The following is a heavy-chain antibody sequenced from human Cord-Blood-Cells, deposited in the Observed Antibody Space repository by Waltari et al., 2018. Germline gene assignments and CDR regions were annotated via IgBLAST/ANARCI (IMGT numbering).Heavy chain of an antibody. J-gene: IGHJ2*01. Sequence: QVQLVQSGAEGKKPGASVKVSCKASGYTFTSYAMHWVRQAPGQRLEWMGWINAGNGNTKYSQKFQGRVTITRDTSASTAYMELSSLRSEDTAVYYCARKWYTMVRGVIMADWYFDLWGRGTLVTVSS. V-gene: IGHV1-3*01. D-gene: IGHD3-10*01. CDR2: INAGNGNT. CDR3: ARKWYTMVRGVIMADWYFDL. CDR1: GYTFTSYA.